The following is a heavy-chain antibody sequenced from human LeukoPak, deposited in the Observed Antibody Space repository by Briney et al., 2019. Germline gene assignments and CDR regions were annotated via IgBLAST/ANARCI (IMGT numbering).Heavy chain of an antibody. CDR1: GYTFTSYG. CDR3: ARDSRIYDAFDI. J-gene: IGHJ3*02. D-gene: IGHD1-14*01. Sequence: GASVKVSCKASGYTFTSYGISWVRQAPGQGLGWMGWINPNSGGTNYAQKFQGRVTMTRDTSISTAYMELSRLRSDDTAVYYCARDSRIYDAFDIWGQGTMVTVSS. V-gene: IGHV1-2*02. CDR2: INPNSGGT.